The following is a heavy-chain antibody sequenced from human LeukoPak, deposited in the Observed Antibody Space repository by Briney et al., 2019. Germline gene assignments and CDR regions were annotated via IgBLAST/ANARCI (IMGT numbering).Heavy chain of an antibody. CDR3: AALEYCSGGSCYY. V-gene: IGHV1-2*06. CDR2: INPNSGGT. CDR1: GYTFTGYY. Sequence: ASVEVSCKASGYTFTGYYMHWVRQAPGQGLEWMGRINPNSGGTNYAQKFQGRVTMTRDTSISTAYMELSRLRSDDTAVYYCAALEYCSGGSCYYWGQGTLVTVSS. J-gene: IGHJ4*02. D-gene: IGHD2-15*01.